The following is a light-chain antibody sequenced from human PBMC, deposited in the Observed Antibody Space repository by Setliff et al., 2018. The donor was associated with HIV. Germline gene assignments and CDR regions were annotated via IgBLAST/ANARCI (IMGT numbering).Light chain of an antibody. CDR2: DVS. Sequence: QSVLTQPASVSGSPGQSTTISCTGTSSDVGTYNYVSWYQQHPGKAPKLIIYDVSKRPSGVSNRFSGSKSGNTASLTISGLQAEDEADYHCSSYTSSSTYVFGTGTKVTV. CDR3: SSYTSSSTYV. J-gene: IGLJ1*01. CDR1: SSDVGTYNY. V-gene: IGLV2-14*03.